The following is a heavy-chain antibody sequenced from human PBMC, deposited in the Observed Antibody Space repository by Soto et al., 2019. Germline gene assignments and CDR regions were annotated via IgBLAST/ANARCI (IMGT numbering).Heavy chain of an antibody. J-gene: IGHJ3*02. CDR2: IGTAGDT. CDR3: ARFSYSKAAFDI. Sequence: GGSLRLSCAASGFTFSSYDMHWVRQATGKGLEWVSAIGTAGDTYYPGSVKGRFTISRENAKNSLYLQMNSLRAEDTAVYYCARFSYSKAAFDIWGQGTMVTVSS. D-gene: IGHD6-13*01. V-gene: IGHV3-13*01. CDR1: GFTFSSYD.